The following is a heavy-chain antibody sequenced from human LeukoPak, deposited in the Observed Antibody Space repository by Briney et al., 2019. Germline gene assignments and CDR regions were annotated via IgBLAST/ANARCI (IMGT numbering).Heavy chain of an antibody. V-gene: IGHV4-59*01. Sequence: SETLSLTCTVSGGSISSYYWSWIRQPPGEGLEWIGYIYYSGSTNHNPSLKSRVTISVDTSKNQFSLKLSSVTAADTAVYYCASYYSNYGYFDYWGQGTLVTVSS. CDR3: ASYYSNYGYFDY. CDR2: IYYSGST. J-gene: IGHJ4*02. D-gene: IGHD4-11*01. CDR1: GGSISSYY.